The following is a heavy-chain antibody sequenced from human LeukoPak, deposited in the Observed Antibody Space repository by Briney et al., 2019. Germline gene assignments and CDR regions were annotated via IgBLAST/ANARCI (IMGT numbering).Heavy chain of an antibody. CDR1: GFTFSSYA. CDR3: AKEYYYDSSGHLLLGAFDI. V-gene: IGHV3-23*01. J-gene: IGHJ3*02. D-gene: IGHD3-22*01. Sequence: PGGSLRLSCAASGFTFSSYAMSWVRQAPGKGLEWVSAISGSGGSTYYADSVKGRFTISRDNSKNTLYLQMNSLRAEDTAVYYCAKEYYYDSSGHLLLGAFDIWGQGTMVTVSS. CDR2: ISGSGGST.